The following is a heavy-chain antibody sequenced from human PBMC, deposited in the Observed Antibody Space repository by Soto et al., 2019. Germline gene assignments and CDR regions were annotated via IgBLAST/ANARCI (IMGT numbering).Heavy chain of an antibody. CDR1: GFIFSSYA. CDR2: ISASGDNA. D-gene: IGHD2-21*02. Sequence: EVQLLESGGGLVQPGGSLRLSCTASGFIFSSYAMSWFRQAPGKGLEWVSAISASGDNAYYADSVKGRFTISRDRSKSLYLQMKSLRAEDMAIYYCAKFFVAGTRGYFASWGQGTLVTVSS. V-gene: IGHV3-23*01. J-gene: IGHJ4*02. CDR3: AKFFVAGTRGYFAS.